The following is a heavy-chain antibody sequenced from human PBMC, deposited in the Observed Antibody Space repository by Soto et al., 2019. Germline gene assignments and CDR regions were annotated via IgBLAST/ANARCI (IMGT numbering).Heavy chain of an antibody. V-gene: IGHV3-21*01. CDR1: GFTFSSYS. Sequence: GGSLRLSCAASGFTFSSYSMNWVRQAPGKGLEWVSSISSSSSYIYYADSVKGRFTISRDNAKNSLYLQMNSLRAEDTAVYCCARYEEDSSSWYHTESYYYGMDVWGQGTTVTVSS. CDR3: ARYEEDSSSWYHTESYYYGMDV. D-gene: IGHD6-13*01. CDR2: ISSSSSYI. J-gene: IGHJ6*02.